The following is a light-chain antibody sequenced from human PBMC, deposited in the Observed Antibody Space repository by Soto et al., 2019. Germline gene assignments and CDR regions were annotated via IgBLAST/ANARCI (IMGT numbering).Light chain of an antibody. CDR2: GAS. V-gene: IGKV3-15*01. Sequence: EIVMTQSPATLSVSPGERATLSCRASQSVSSNLAWYQQKPGQAPSLLIYGASTRATGIPARFSGSGSGTEFTLTISSLQSEDFAVYYCQQYNNWPRTFGQGTKVDNQ. J-gene: IGKJ1*01. CDR3: QQYNNWPRT. CDR1: QSVSSN.